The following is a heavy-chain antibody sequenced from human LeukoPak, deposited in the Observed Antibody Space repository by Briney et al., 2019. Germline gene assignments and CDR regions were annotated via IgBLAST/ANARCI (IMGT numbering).Heavy chain of an antibody. J-gene: IGHJ1*01. Sequence: SETLSLTCTVSGGSISSTNYYWGWIRQPPGKGLEWIGSIYYSGSTYYNPFLKSRVTISVDTSKNQFSLKLSSITAADTAVYYCARQVPPEYFQHWGQGTLVTVSS. CDR2: IYYSGST. CDR3: ARQVPPEYFQH. D-gene: IGHD1-1*01. V-gene: IGHV4-39*01. CDR1: GGSISSTNYY.